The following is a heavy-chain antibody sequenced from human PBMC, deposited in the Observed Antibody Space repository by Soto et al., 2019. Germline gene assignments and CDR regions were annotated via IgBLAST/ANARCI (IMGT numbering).Heavy chain of an antibody. CDR1: GASISSDYYY. V-gene: IGHV4-39*01. CDR2: INYRGST. J-gene: IGHJ4*02. Sequence: SETLSLTCTVSGASISSDYYYWGWIRQPPGKGLEWIGMINYRGSTYHSPSLNSRVTISVDTSKNQFSVRLTSVTAADTAVYYCARHRPSRYYVTSGYFPDYWGQGALVTVSS. CDR3: ARHRPSRYYVTSGYFPDY. D-gene: IGHD3-22*01.